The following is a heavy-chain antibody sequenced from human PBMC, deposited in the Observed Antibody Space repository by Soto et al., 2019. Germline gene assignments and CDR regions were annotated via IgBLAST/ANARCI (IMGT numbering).Heavy chain of an antibody. Sequence: GASVKVSCKASGYTFTGYYMHWVRQAPGQGLEWIGWINPNSGGTNYAQKFQGWVTMTRDTSISTAYMELSRLRSDDTAVYYCARDSGRYTIFGVVTLDAFDIWGQGTMVTVSS. J-gene: IGHJ3*02. V-gene: IGHV1-2*04. CDR2: INPNSGGT. CDR1: GYTFTGYY. D-gene: IGHD3-3*01. CDR3: ARDSGRYTIFGVVTLDAFDI.